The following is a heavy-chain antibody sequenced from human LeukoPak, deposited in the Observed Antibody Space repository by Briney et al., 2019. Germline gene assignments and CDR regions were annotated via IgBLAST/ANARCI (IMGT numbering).Heavy chain of an antibody. CDR3: TRHVESRRPRSSGFSYYYYYYMDV. V-gene: IGHV3-73*01. D-gene: IGHD6-19*01. Sequence: GGSLRLSCAASGFTFSGSAMHWVRQASGKGLEWVGRIRSKANSYATAYAASVKGRFTISRDDSKNTAYLQMNSLKTEDTAVYYCTRHVESRRPRSSGFSYYYYYYMDVWGKGTTVTVSS. CDR2: IRSKANSYAT. CDR1: GFTFSGSA. J-gene: IGHJ6*03.